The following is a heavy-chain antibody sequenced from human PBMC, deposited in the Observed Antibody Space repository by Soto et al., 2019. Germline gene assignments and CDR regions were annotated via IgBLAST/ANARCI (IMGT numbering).Heavy chain of an antibody. D-gene: IGHD2-15*01. J-gene: IGHJ4*02. Sequence: GGSLRLSCAASGFTFSGYAMHWVRQAPGKGLEYVSAISSNGGSTYYANSVKGRFTISRDNSKNTLYLQMGSLRAEDMAVYYCARQGSGSYYFDYWGQGTLVTVSS. V-gene: IGHV3-64*01. CDR2: ISSNGGST. CDR1: GFTFSGYA. CDR3: ARQGSGSYYFDY.